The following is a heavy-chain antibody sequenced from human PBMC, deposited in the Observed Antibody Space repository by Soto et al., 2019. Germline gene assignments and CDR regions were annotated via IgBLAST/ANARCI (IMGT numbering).Heavy chain of an antibody. Sequence: EVQLVESGGDLVQPGGSLRLSCAVSGFTCSDYWMTWVRQAPGKGLEWVANIKEDGSQKNYVDSVKGRFTVSRDNAKNSLYLQMNSLRAEDTAVYYCARSGSEVDYWGQGTLVIVSS. V-gene: IGHV3-7*01. CDR2: IKEDGSQK. CDR3: ARSGSEVDY. D-gene: IGHD3-10*01. CDR1: GFTCSDYW. J-gene: IGHJ4*02.